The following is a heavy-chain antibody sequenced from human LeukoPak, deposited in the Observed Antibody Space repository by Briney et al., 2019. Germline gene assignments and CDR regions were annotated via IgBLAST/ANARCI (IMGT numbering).Heavy chain of an antibody. Sequence: GGSLRHSCAATGFTFTDHPMNWVRPAPAKGLEWDSSITSTSGYINYADSVMGRFTTSPDNAKNNLSLQLNSMRADDTAAYYSSKASPPVTMHVWGQGTMVTVSS. CDR2: ITSTSGYI. V-gene: IGHV3-21*01. CDR3: SKASPPVTMHV. CDR1: GFTFTDHP. D-gene: IGHD3-10*01. J-gene: IGHJ4*02.